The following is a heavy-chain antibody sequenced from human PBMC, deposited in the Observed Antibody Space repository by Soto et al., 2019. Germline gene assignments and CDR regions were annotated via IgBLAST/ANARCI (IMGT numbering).Heavy chain of an antibody. J-gene: IGHJ5*02. CDR2: IYYSGST. CDR3: ARYIVVVPAAIEGSFDP. D-gene: IGHD2-2*02. V-gene: IGHV4-31*03. CDR1: GSSISSGGYY. Sequence: SETLSLTCTVSGSSISSGGYYWIWIRQHPGKGLEWIGYIYYSGSTYYNPSLKSRVTISVDTSKNQFSLKLSSVTAADTAVYYCARYIVVVPAAIEGSFDPWGQGTLVTVSS.